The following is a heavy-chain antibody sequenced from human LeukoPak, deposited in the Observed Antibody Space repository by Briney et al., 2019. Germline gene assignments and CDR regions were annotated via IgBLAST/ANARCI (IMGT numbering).Heavy chain of an antibody. J-gene: IGHJ4*02. CDR3: ARGRSPQD. CDR1: GGSISSGSYY. CDR2: IYTSGST. Sequence: SQTVSLTCTVSGGSISSGSYYWSWIRQPAGKGLEWIGRIYTSGSTNYNPSLKSRVTISVDTSKNQFSLKLTSVTAADTAVYYCARGRSPQDWGQGTLVTVSS. V-gene: IGHV4-61*02.